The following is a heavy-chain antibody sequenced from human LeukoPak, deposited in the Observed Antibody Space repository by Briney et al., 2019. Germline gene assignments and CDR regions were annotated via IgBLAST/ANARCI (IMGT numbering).Heavy chain of an antibody. CDR2: IYSGGST. CDR3: ARDPAAVSTNTYG. CDR1: GLDVSNHY. D-gene: IGHD6-13*01. J-gene: IGHJ4*02. V-gene: IGHV3-66*01. Sequence: GESLKISCAASGLDVSNHYMRWVRQAPGKGLEWVSLIYSGGSTYYTDSVKGRFTISRDGSKNMLYLQMNSLRVEDTAVYYCARDPAAVSTNTYGWGQGTLVTVS.